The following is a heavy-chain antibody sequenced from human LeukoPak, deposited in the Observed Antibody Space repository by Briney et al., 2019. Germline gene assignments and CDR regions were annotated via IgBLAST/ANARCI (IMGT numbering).Heavy chain of an antibody. J-gene: IGHJ4*02. CDR2: INHSGST. CDR1: GGSFSGYY. D-gene: IGHD3-9*01. Sequence: PSETLSLTCAVYGGSFSGYYWSWIRQPPGKGLEWIGEINHSGSTNYNPSLKSRVTISVDTSKNQFSLKLSSVTAADTAVYYCARGTPPHILTGYQESDYWGQGTLVTVSS. CDR3: ARGTPPHILTGYQESDY. V-gene: IGHV4-34*01.